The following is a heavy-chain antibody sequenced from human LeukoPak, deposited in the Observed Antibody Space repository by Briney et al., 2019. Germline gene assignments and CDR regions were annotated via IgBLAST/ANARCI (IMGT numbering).Heavy chain of an antibody. D-gene: IGHD2-8*01. Sequence: GGSLRLSCAASGFTFSHYWMSWVRQAPGKGLEWVANMKEDRKYYVDSVKGRFTISRDNAKNSLYPQMNSLRAEDTAVYYCARDGVSFDLWGQGVLVTVSS. J-gene: IGHJ4*02. CDR3: ARDGVSFDL. CDR1: GFTFSHYW. V-gene: IGHV3-7*01. CDR2: MKEDRK.